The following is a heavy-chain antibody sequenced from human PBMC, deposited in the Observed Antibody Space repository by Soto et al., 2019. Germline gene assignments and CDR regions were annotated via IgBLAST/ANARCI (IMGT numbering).Heavy chain of an antibody. CDR3: ARDSQVGATQGGDFDY. J-gene: IGHJ4*02. CDR1: GYTFFNYG. V-gene: IGHV1-18*01. Sequence: QVQLVQSGAEVKKPGASVKVSCKASGYTFFNYGVSWVRQAPGQGLAWMGWISAYNDHTSYAQKLQGRLNMSADTSTSTVSMDLRNLTSDAAAVYFCARDSQVGATQGGDFDYWGQGTLVTVSS. CDR2: ISAYNDHT. D-gene: IGHD1-26*01.